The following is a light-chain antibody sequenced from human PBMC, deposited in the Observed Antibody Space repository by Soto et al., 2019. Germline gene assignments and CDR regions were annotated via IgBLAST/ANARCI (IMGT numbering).Light chain of an antibody. CDR3: MQSLQGPGT. CDR2: LGS. Sequence: DIVMTQSPLSLPVTPGEPASISCRSSQSLLHNNGYNYLDWYLQKPGQSPQLLIYLGSNRASGVPDRFSGSGSGTDFTLKITRVETEDVGVYYCMQSLQGPGTSGQGTKVDIK. J-gene: IGKJ1*01. V-gene: IGKV2-28*01. CDR1: QSLLHNNGYNY.